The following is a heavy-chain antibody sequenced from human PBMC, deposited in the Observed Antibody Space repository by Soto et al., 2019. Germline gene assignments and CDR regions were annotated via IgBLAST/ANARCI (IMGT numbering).Heavy chain of an antibody. CDR1: GYTFTSYG. CDR3: ARDYYDSSGYSNWFDP. V-gene: IGHV1-18*01. CDR2: ISAYNGNT. D-gene: IGHD3-22*01. J-gene: IGHJ5*02. Sequence: ASVKVSCKASGYTFTSYGISWVRQAPGQGLEWMGWISAYNGNTNYAQKLQGRVTMTTDTSTSTAYMELRSLRSDDTAVYYCARDYYDSSGYSNWFDPWGQGSLVTVSS.